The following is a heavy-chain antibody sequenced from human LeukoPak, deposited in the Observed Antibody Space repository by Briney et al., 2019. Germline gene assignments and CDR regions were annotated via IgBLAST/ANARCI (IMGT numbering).Heavy chain of an antibody. J-gene: IGHJ4*02. Sequence: SGGSLRLSCAASGFTFSSYAMHWVRQAPGKGLEWVAVISYDGSNKYYAGSVKGRFTISRDNSKNTLYLQMNSLRAEDTAVYYCANRKDYGNYHFEYWGQGTLVTVSS. CDR3: ANRKDYGNYHFEY. CDR2: ISYDGSNK. CDR1: GFTFSSYA. D-gene: IGHD4-17*01. V-gene: IGHV3-30-3*01.